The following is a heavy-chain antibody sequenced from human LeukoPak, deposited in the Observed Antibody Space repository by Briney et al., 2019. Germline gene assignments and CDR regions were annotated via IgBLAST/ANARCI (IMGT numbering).Heavy chain of an antibody. J-gene: IGHJ4*02. CDR3: TGGGF. D-gene: IGHD3-10*01. CDR2: INSDGSST. Sequence: GGSLRLSCAASGFTFSSYWMHWVRQAPGKGLVWVSRINSDGSSTSYADSVKGRFTISRDNAKKSLYLQMDTLRAEDAAVYYCTGGGFWGQGTLVTVSS. V-gene: IGHV3-74*01. CDR1: GFTFSSYW.